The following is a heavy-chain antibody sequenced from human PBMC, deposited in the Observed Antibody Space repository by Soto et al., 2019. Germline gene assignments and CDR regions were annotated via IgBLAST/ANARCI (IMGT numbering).Heavy chain of an antibody. CDR2: ISSSSTNI. J-gene: IGHJ6*03. D-gene: IGHD3-16*01. CDR1: GFTISGNA. CDR3: ARDLSWGSKWHYYMDV. V-gene: IGHV3-48*02. Sequence: EVQLVESGGGLVQPGGSLRLSCAASGFTISGNAMNWVRQAPGRGLEWVSYISSSSTNIHYADSVRGRFTISRDNAKNSLYLQMNSLRDEDTAVYRCARDLSWGSKWHYYMDVWGKGTTVTVSS.